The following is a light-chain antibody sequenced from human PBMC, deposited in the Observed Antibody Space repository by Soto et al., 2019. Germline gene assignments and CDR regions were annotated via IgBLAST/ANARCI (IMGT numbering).Light chain of an antibody. J-gene: IGKJ5*01. CDR3: QQRSNWPPVIT. CDR2: DAS. Sequence: EIVLTQPPATLSLSPGERATLSCRASQSFSSYLAWYQQKPGQAPSLLIYDASKRATGIPARFSGRGSGTDFTLTISSLEPEDFAVYYCQQRSNWPPVITFGQGTRLEIK. CDR1: QSFSSY. V-gene: IGKV3-11*01.